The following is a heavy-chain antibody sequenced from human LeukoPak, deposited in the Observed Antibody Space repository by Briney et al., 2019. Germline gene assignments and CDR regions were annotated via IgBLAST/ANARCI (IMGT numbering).Heavy chain of an antibody. CDR2: IRGGGVST. V-gene: IGHV3-23*01. CDR3: AKNVNGGNCQYCDH. D-gene: IGHD4-23*01. Sequence: PGGSLRLSCAASGFTFNNYAVGWVRPAPGKGLEWVAAIRGGGVSTYYADSVKGRFTITRDNSTTTLYLQMNSLRAEDTAVYYCAKNVNGGNCQYCDHWRQGTLDSVSS. CDR1: GFTFNNYA. J-gene: IGHJ4*02.